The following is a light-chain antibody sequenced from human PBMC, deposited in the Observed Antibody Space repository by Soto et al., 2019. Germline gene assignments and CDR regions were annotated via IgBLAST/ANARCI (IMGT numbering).Light chain of an antibody. J-gene: IGLJ1*01. V-gene: IGLV2-14*03. Sequence: QSVLTQPASVSGSPGQSITISCTESTSDVGGYKYVSWYQHHPGKAPKLIIYDVSHRPSGVSNRFSGSKLGNTASLTISGLQTEDEADYYCGSYTDSSTPYVFGTGTNVTVL. CDR1: TSDVGGYKY. CDR3: GSYTDSSTPYV. CDR2: DVS.